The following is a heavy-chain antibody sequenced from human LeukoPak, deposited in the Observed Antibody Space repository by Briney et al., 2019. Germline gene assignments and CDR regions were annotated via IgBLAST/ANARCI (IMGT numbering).Heavy chain of an antibody. CDR3: AKPQKTAEGIAVAVTHHHSYGMDV. CDR2: LSGTGGST. CDR1: GFTFSNYA. D-gene: IGHD6-19*01. J-gene: IGHJ6*02. V-gene: IGHV3-23*01. Sequence: GGSLRLSCAASGFTFSNYAMSWVRQAPGKGLEWVSTLSGTGGSTYYADSVKGRFTISRDNSKNTLYLQVSSLRAEDTAVYYCAKPQKTAEGIAVAVTHHHSYGMDVWGQGTTVTVSS.